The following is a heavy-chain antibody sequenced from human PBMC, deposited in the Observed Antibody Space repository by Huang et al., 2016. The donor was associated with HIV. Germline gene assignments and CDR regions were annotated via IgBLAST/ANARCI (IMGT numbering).Heavy chain of an antibody. CDR3: ARVPSDHFSDY. CDR2: VIDDSGYT. CDR1: GYTFSIYG. Sequence: QIQLVQSGPEVKKPGASVKVSCTASGYTFSIYGISWVRQAPGQGPEGMGWVIDDSGYTNDAKKFQGRVTMTAETSARTADMDLRSLTSDDTAGYYCARVPSDHFSDYWGQGTLVTVSS. J-gene: IGHJ4*02. V-gene: IGHV1-18*01.